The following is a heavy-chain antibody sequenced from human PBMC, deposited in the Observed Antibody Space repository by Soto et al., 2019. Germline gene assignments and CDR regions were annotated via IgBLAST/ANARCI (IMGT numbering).Heavy chain of an antibody. V-gene: IGHV3-33*01. Sequence: QVQLVESGGGVVQPGRSLRLSCAASGFMFSSHGMHWIRQAPGKGLEWVAVIWYDGSNKYYADSVKGRFIISRDNSKNTLYLQMNSLRGEDTAVYYCGPDTLDYWGQGTLVTVSS. CDR1: GFMFSSHG. J-gene: IGHJ4*02. CDR2: IWYDGSNK. CDR3: GPDTLDY.